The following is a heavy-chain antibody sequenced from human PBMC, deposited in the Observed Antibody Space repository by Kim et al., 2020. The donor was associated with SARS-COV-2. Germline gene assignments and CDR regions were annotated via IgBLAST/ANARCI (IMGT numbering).Heavy chain of an antibody. CDR1: GYTFTSYA. Sequence: ASVKVSCKASGYTFTSYAMHWVRQAPGQRREWMGWINAGNGNTKYSQKFQGRVTITRDTSESTAYMELSSLRSEDTAVYYCARGLGWELLLGGIFNYWGQGTLVTVSS. CDR2: INAGNGNT. D-gene: IGHD1-26*01. J-gene: IGHJ4*02. CDR3: ARGLGWELLLGGIFNY. V-gene: IGHV1-3*01.